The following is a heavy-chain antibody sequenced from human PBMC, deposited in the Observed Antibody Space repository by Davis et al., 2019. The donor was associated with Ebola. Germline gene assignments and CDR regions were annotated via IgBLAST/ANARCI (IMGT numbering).Heavy chain of an antibody. CDR1: GGSISSSSYY. Sequence: PSETLSLTCTVSGGSISSSSYYWGWIRQPPGKGLEWIGSIYYSGSTYYNPSLKSRVTISVDTSKNQFALKLSSVTAADTAVYYCARDASPPYIAARPSAFDYWGQGTLVTVSS. CDR3: ARDASPPYIAARPSAFDY. J-gene: IGHJ4*02. CDR2: IYYSGST. V-gene: IGHV4-39*06. D-gene: IGHD6-6*01.